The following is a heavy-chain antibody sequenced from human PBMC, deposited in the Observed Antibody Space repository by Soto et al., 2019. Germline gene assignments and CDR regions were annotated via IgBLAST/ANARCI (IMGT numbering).Heavy chain of an antibody. CDR3: ARIRNTRGSGWYYFDY. CDR2: IDWGDEK. V-gene: IGHV2-70*01. Sequence: SGPTLVNATQTLTLTCTFSGFSLSTSGMCVSWIRQPPGKALEWLALIDWGDEKYYSTSLKTRLTISKDTSKNQVVLTMTNMGPVDTATYYCARIRNTRGSGWYYFDYWGQGTLVTVSS. CDR1: GFSLSTSGMC. J-gene: IGHJ4*02. D-gene: IGHD6-19*01.